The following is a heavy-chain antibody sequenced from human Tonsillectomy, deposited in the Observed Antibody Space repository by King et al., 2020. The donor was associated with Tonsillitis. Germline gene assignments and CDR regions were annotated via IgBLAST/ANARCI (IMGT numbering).Heavy chain of an antibody. CDR3: ASGGGGTMTTVVTAPFDY. CDR1: GGTFSSYA. V-gene: IGHV1-69*12. CDR2: IIPIFGTA. D-gene: IGHD4-23*01. Sequence: VQLVQSGAEVKKPGSSVKVSCKASGGTFSSYAISWVRQAPGQGLEWMGGIIPIFGTANYAQKFQGRVTITADESTSTAYMELSSLRSEDTAVYYCASGGGGTMTTVVTAPFDYWGQGTLVTVSS. J-gene: IGHJ4*02.